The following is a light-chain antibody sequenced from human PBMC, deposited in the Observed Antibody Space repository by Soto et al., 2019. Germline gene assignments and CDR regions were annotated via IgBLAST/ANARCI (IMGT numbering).Light chain of an antibody. CDR1: QNISRS. J-gene: IGKJ1*01. Sequence: EIVMTQSPATLSVSPGERATLCCRASQNISRSLAWYQQKPGQGPSLLIYSTSTRAGGVPARFSGGGSGTEFTLTITSLQSEDFAVYYCHQYNGWPRTFGQGTKVDIK. V-gene: IGKV3-15*01. CDR2: STS. CDR3: HQYNGWPRT.